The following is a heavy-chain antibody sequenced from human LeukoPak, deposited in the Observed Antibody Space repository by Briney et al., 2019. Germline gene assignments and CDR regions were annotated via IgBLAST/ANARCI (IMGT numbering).Heavy chain of an antibody. V-gene: IGHV1-69*01. CDR3: ARAPPRYCSSTSCYWFDY. D-gene: IGHD2-2*01. CDR1: GGTFSSYA. CDR2: IIPIFGTA. J-gene: IGHJ4*02. Sequence: ASVKVSCKASGGTFSSYAISWVRQAPGQGLEWMGGIIPIFGTANYAQKFQGRVTITADESTSTAYMELSSLRSEDTAVYYCARAPPRYCSSTSCYWFDYWGQGTLVTVSS.